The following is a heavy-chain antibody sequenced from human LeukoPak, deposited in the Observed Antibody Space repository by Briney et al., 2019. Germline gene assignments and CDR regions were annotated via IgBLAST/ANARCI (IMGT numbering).Heavy chain of an antibody. CDR1: EFTFSSHA. Sequence: GGSLGLSCVASEFTFSSHAMNWVRQAPGKGLEWVSSVSGGGESTYYADSVKGLFTVSRDNSKNTLYLQINSLRGEDTAVYYCAKGKYSSGGVPDYWGQGTLVTVSS. CDR2: VSGGGEST. V-gene: IGHV3-23*01. J-gene: IGHJ4*02. D-gene: IGHD6-19*01. CDR3: AKGKYSSGGVPDY.